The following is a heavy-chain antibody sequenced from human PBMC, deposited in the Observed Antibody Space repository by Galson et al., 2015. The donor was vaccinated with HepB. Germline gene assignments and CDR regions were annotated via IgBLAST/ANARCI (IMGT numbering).Heavy chain of an antibody. Sequence: TLCLTCTVSGCIINTYNLSWIRQPPGKGLEWIAYVNSSGTTNYNPSSTTRVTITVDTYKNQFSLKLMYVTTADKAVYYCVSGVGAYDYFGLDVWGQGTTVTVSS. CDR1: GCIINTYN. J-gene: IGHJ6*02. CDR2: VNSSGTT. D-gene: IGHD4/OR15-4a*01. CDR3: VSGVGAYDYFGLDV. V-gene: IGHV4-4*09.